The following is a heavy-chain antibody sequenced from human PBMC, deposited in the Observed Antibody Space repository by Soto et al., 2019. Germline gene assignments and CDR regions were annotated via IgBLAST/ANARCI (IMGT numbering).Heavy chain of an antibody. V-gene: IGHV4-39*01. J-gene: IGHJ4*02. D-gene: IGHD2-15*01. Sequence: PSETLSLTCTVSGGSISSSSYNWGWIRQPPGKGLEWIGTIYYSGSTYYNPSLKSRVTISVDTSKSQFSLKLSSVTAADTAVYYCARQYGLQPPGSFWGQGTLVTVS. CDR2: IYYSGST. CDR3: ARQYGLQPPGSF. CDR1: GGSISSSSYN.